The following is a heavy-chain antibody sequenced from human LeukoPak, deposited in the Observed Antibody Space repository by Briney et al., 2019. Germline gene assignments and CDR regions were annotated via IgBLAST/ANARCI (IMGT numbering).Heavy chain of an antibody. Sequence: ASVKVSCKASGYTFTSYDINWVRQATGQGLEWMGWMNPNSGNTGYAQKFQGRVTMTRNTSISTAYMELSSLRSEDTAVYYCARGSVLEWLAKMEFDPWGQGTLVTVSS. D-gene: IGHD5-12*01. V-gene: IGHV1-8*01. J-gene: IGHJ5*02. CDR1: GYTFTSYD. CDR2: MNPNSGNT. CDR3: ARGSVLEWLAKMEFDP.